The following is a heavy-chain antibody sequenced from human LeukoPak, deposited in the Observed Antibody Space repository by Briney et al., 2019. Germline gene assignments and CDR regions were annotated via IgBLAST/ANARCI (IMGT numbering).Heavy chain of an antibody. V-gene: IGHV3-33*05. CDR3: ARVSGREPTDAFDI. CDR2: ISYDGSNK. Sequence: GGSLRLSCAASGFTFSSYGMHWVRQAPGKGLEWVAVISYDGSNKYYADSVKGRFTISRDNAKNTLYLQMNSLRAEDTAVYYCARVSGREPTDAFDIWGQGTMVTVSS. D-gene: IGHD1-26*01. CDR1: GFTFSSYG. J-gene: IGHJ3*02.